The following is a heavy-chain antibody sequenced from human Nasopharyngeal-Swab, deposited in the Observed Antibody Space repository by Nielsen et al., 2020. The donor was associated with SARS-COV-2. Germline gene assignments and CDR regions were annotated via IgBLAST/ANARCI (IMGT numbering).Heavy chain of an antibody. CDR2: VYYSGST. J-gene: IGHJ4*02. Sequence: RQAPGKGLEWIGTVYYSGSTYYNPSLKSRVTVSVDTSMNQFSLTLTSMTAADTAVYYCATSGDSDHDSGLDYWGQGTLVTVSS. D-gene: IGHD5-12*01. CDR3: ATSGDSDHDSGLDY. V-gene: IGHV4-39*01.